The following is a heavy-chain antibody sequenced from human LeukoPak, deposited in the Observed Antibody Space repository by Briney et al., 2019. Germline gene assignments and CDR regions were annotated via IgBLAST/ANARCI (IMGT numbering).Heavy chain of an antibody. V-gene: IGHV3-21*01. CDR2: ISGDSIYI. CDR3: ARCSSTGCASSPLAGYLY. D-gene: IGHD2-2*01. J-gene: IGHJ4*02. Sequence: GGSLRLSCAAAGFTFTSYSMNWVRQAPGRGLKWVSSISGDSIYIYYADSVRGRFTISRDNAKSSLFLQMNSLRAEDTAVYYCARCSSTGCASSPLAGYLYWGQGTLVTVSS. CDR1: GFTFTSYS.